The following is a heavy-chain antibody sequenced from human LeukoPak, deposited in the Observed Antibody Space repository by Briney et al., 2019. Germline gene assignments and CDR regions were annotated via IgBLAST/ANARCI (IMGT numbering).Heavy chain of an antibody. J-gene: IGHJ4*02. CDR1: GLAVSSNY. V-gene: IGHV3-66*01. CDR3: ARDAIGDSSSSDY. D-gene: IGHD6-6*01. Sequence: GGSLRLSCAASGLAVSSNYMSWVRQAPGKGLEGVSVIYSGGSTYYADSVKGRFTISRDNSRNTVYLQMNSLRAEDTAVYYCARDAIGDSSSSDYWGQGTLVTVSS. CDR2: IYSGGST.